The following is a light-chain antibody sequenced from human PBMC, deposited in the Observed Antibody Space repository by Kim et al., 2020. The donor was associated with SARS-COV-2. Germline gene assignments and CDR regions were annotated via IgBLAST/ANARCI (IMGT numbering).Light chain of an antibody. Sequence: QSVLTQPPSVSGAPGQTVTISCTGGSSNIGSGFDVHWYQQLPGRAPTLLIYSDNNRPSGVPDRFSGSRSGASVSLAITGLQAEDEADYYCQSYDINLRGVVGGGTQLTVL. CDR3: QSYDINLRGV. CDR1: SSNIGSGFD. CDR2: SDN. J-gene: IGLJ2*01. V-gene: IGLV1-40*01.